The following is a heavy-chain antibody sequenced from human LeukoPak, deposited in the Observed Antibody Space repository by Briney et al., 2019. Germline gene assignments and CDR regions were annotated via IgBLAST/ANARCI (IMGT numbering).Heavy chain of an antibody. CDR2: IYYSGST. J-gene: IGHJ4*02. V-gene: IGHV4-61*01. CDR3: ASQDY. Sequence: SETLSLTCTVSGGSVSSGSYYWSWIRQPPGKGLEWIEYIYYSGSTNYNPSLKSRVTISVDTSKNQFSLKLSSVTAADTAVYYCASQDYWGQGTLVTVSS. CDR1: GGSVSSGSYY.